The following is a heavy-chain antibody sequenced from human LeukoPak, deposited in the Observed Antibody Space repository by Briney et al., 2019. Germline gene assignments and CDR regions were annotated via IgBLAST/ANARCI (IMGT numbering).Heavy chain of an antibody. V-gene: IGHV3-64*05. Sequence: GGSLRLSCSASGFSFKSYAMHWVRQAPGKGLEYVSSINTNGANTYYADSVKGRFTISRDNSRSTVYVQMNSLTPEDTAVYYCVKGLDYSSSQMDSWGQGTLVTVSS. CDR2: INTNGANT. D-gene: IGHD6-6*01. CDR1: GFSFKSYA. J-gene: IGHJ4*02. CDR3: VKGLDYSSSQMDS.